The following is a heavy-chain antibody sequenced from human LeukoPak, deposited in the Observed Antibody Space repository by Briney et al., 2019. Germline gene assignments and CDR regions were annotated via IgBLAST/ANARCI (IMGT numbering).Heavy chain of an antibody. Sequence: GASVKVSCKASGYTFTGYYMHWVRQAPGQGLEWMGWINPNSGGTNYAQEFQGRVTMTRDTSISTAYMELSRLRSDDTAVYYCARDGMVRAFGAFDIWGQGTMVTVSS. V-gene: IGHV1-2*02. CDR3: ARDGMVRAFGAFDI. D-gene: IGHD3-10*01. J-gene: IGHJ3*02. CDR2: INPNSGGT. CDR1: GYTFTGYY.